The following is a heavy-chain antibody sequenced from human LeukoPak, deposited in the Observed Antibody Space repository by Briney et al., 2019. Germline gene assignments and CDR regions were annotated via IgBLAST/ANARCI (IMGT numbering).Heavy chain of an antibody. CDR3: AKDSCASTSCYWDY. CDR2: ISGSGGAT. Sequence: GGSLRLSCAASGFTFSSYAMNWVRQSPGKGLEWLSVISGSGGATYYADSVKGRFTISRDNSKNTLYLQMSSLTAEDTAIYYCAKDSCASTSCYWDYWGQGTLVTVSS. V-gene: IGHV3-23*01. D-gene: IGHD2-2*01. CDR1: GFTFSSYA. J-gene: IGHJ4*02.